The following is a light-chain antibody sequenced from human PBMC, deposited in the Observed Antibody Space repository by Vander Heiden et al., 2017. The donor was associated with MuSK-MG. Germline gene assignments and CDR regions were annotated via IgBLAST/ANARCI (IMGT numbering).Light chain of an antibody. V-gene: IGKV3-11*01. CDR3: QQRMKWPLT. Sequence: IVLTQSLATLSLSPGERATLSCRASQSISTYLAWYQQRPGQAPRLLMYDASNRATDISARFSGTGSGTDFTLTISSLEPEDFAVYYCQQRMKWPLTFGGGTKVEIK. J-gene: IGKJ4*01. CDR1: QSISTY. CDR2: DAS.